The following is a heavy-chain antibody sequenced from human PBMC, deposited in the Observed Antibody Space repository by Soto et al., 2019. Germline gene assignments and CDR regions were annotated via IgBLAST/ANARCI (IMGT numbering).Heavy chain of an antibody. D-gene: IGHD2-15*01. J-gene: IGHJ1*01. CDR2: INAGNGNT. CDR1: GYTFTSYA. V-gene: IGHV1-3*01. CDR3: ARGYCSGGSCYYQYFQH. Sequence: QVQLVQSGAEVKKPGASVKVSCKASGYTFTSYAMHWVRQAPGQRLEWMGWINAGNGNTKHAQKFQGGVTITRDTSASTAYMELSSLRSEDTAVYYCARGYCSGGSCYYQYFQHWGQGTLVTVSS.